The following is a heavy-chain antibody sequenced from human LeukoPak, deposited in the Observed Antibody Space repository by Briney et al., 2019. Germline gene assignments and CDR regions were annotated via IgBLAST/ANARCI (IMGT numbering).Heavy chain of an antibody. J-gene: IGHJ4*02. V-gene: IGHV3-30*04. CDR2: ISYDGVNK. CDR3: ARAPYSSSWYIFDH. D-gene: IGHD6-13*01. Sequence: GGSLRLSCAASGFIFSTYTIHWIRQAPGKGLEWVAVISYDGVNKYYADSVKGRFTISRDNSKNTLRLQMNSLTVEDTAVYYCARAPYSSSWYIFDHWGQGTLVTVSS. CDR1: GFIFSTYT.